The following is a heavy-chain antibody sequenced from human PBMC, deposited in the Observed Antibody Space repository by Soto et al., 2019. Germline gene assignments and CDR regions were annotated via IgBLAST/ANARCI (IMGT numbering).Heavy chain of an antibody. J-gene: IGHJ4*02. CDR2: ISYSGTT. CDR1: GDSISSDDYY. Sequence: QVQLQESGPGVVKPSQTLSLTCTVSGDSISSDDYYWSWIRQPPGKGLEWIGYISYSGTTSYNPSLKSRVLFSVDTSKKKFSLKLTSVTAADSAVYYCASSPVYSAYVFDWWGQGTLVTVSS. V-gene: IGHV4-30-4*01. CDR3: ASSPVYSAYVFDW. D-gene: IGHD5-12*01.